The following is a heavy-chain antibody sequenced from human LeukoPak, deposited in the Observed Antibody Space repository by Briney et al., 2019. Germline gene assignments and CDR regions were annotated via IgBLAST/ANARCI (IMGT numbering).Heavy chain of an antibody. Sequence: PETLSLTCTVSGDSINSYYWTWIRQAPGKGLEWIGYIYYTGSTNYSPSLKSRVSISIDPSKNQFSLKLTSVTAADTAVYFCARGVAPSIAAAGTILSFDYWGQGTLVTVSS. J-gene: IGHJ4*02. D-gene: IGHD6-13*01. CDR2: IYYTGST. CDR3: ARGVAPSIAAAGTILSFDY. V-gene: IGHV4-59*01. CDR1: GDSINSYY.